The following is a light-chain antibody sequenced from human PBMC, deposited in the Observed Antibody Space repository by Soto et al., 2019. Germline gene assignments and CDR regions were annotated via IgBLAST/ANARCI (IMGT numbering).Light chain of an antibody. J-gene: IGKJ1*01. V-gene: IGKV1-5*03. Sequence: DIQMTQSPSTLSASVGDRVTITCRASQNIETWLAWYQQKPGKAPKLMIYKASSLEGGVPSRFSGSGSGTEFTLTISSLQSDDFAPYYCQQYINRWTFGEGTEVEIK. CDR2: KAS. CDR3: QQYINRWT. CDR1: QNIETW.